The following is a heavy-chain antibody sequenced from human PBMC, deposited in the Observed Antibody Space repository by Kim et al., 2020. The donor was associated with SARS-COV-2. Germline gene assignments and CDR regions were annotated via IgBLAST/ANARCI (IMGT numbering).Heavy chain of an antibody. CDR3: AISHIVVGFDY. Sequence: TNYAQKLQGRVTMTTDTSTSTAYMGLRSLRSDDTAVYYCAISHIVVGFDYWGQGTLVTVSS. J-gene: IGHJ4*02. V-gene: IGHV1-18*01. CDR2: T. D-gene: IGHD2-15*01.